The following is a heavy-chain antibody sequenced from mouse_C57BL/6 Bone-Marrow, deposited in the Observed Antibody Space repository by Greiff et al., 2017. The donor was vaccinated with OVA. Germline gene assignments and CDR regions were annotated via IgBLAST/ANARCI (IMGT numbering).Heavy chain of an antibody. Sequence: EVQVVESEGGLVQPGSSMKLSCTASGFTFSDYYMAWVRQVPEKGLEWVANINYDGSSTYYLDSLKSRFIISRDNAKNILYLQMSSLKSEVTATYYCASLYYYGSSSWFAYWGQGTLVTVSA. V-gene: IGHV5-16*01. J-gene: IGHJ3*01. CDR3: ASLYYYGSSSWFAY. CDR2: INYDGSST. D-gene: IGHD1-1*01. CDR1: GFTFSDYY.